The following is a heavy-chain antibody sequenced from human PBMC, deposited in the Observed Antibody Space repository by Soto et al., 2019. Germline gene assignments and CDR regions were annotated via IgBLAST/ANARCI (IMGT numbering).Heavy chain of an antibody. D-gene: IGHD6-13*01. J-gene: IGHJ5*02. V-gene: IGHV3-74*01. Sequence: PGGSLRLSCAASGFTFSSYWMHWVRQAPGKGLVWVSRINSDGSSTSYADSVKGRFTISRDNAKNTLYLQMNSLRAEDTAVYYCARDCIAAAGTDSVNWFDPWGQGTLVTVSS. CDR2: INSDGSST. CDR1: GFTFSSYW. CDR3: ARDCIAAAGTDSVNWFDP.